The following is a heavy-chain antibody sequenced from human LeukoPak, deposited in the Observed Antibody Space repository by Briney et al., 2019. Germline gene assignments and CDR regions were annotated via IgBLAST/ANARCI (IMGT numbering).Heavy chain of an antibody. V-gene: IGHV3-9*01. CDR1: GFTFDDYA. CDR2: ISWNSGSI. D-gene: IGHD3-16*01. J-gene: IGHJ4*02. Sequence: GGSLRLSCAASGFTFDDYAMHWVRQAPGKGLEWVSGISWNSGSIGYADSVKGRFTISRDNAKNSLYLQMNSLRAEDTAVYYCARVPQNYGPTGLDYWGQGTLVTVSS. CDR3: ARVPQNYGPTGLDY.